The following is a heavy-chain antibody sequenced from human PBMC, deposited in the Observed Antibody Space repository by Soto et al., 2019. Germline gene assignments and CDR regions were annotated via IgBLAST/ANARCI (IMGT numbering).Heavy chain of an antibody. Sequence: SETLSLTCAVYGGSFSGYYWSWIRQPPGKGLEWIGEINHSGSTNYNPSLKSRVTISVDTSKNQFSLKLSSVTAADTAVYYCARFDFWSGLIDIWGQGTMVTVSS. CDR3: ARFDFWSGLIDI. V-gene: IGHV4-34*01. D-gene: IGHD3-3*01. CDR1: GGSFSGYY. CDR2: INHSGST. J-gene: IGHJ3*02.